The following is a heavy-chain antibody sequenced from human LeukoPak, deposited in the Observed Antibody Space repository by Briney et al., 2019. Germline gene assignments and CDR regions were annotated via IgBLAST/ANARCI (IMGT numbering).Heavy chain of an antibody. CDR1: GFTVSSNY. V-gene: IGHV3-66*01. Sequence: PGGSLRLSCAVSGFTVSSNYMSWVRQAPGKGLEWVSIIYSGGSTYYADSVKGRFTISRDNSKNTLYLQMNSLRAEDTAIYHCAKALTVATMVNAFDIWGQGRKVTVSS. D-gene: IGHD5-12*01. J-gene: IGHJ3*02. CDR3: AKALTVATMVNAFDI. CDR2: IYSGGST.